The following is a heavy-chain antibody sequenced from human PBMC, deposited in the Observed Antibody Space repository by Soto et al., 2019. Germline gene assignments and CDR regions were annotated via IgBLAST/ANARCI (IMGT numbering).Heavy chain of an antibody. CDR3: ARVGSYHSTAFDI. J-gene: IGHJ3*02. D-gene: IGHD3-10*01. Sequence: SETLCLTCTVSGGSISSGGYYGSRIRQHPGKGLEWIGNIYYSGSTYYNPSLKSRVTISVDTSKNQFSLKLSSVTAADTAVYYCARVGSYHSTAFDIWGQGTMVTVS. CDR2: IYYSGST. V-gene: IGHV4-31*03. CDR1: GGSISSGGYY.